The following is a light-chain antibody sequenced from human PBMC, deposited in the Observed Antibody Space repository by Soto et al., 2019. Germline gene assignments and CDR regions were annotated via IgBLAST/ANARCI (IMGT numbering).Light chain of an antibody. CDR1: QSIRGNC. CDR3: QQYGGSPRT. CDR2: GTS. J-gene: IGKJ2*01. V-gene: IGKV3-20*01. Sequence: EIVLTQSPGNLSLSPGERAALSCWASQSIRGNCLAWYQQKPGQAPRLLIYGTSSRATGIPDRFSGSGSGTEFTLTISRLEPEDFAVYHCQQYGGSPRTFGQGTKLDIK.